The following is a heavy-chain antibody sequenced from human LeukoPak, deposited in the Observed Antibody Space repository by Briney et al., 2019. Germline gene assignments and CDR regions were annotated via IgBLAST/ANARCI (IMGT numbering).Heavy chain of an antibody. CDR3: AKDISALPDY. Sequence: GRSLRLSCAASGFTFSSYGMHWVRQAPGKGLEWVAVISYDGSNKYYADSVKGRFTISRDNSKNTLYLQMNSLRAEDTAVYYCAKDISALPDYWGQGTLVTVSS. CDR1: GFTFSSYG. V-gene: IGHV3-30*18. J-gene: IGHJ4*02. CDR2: ISYDGSNK.